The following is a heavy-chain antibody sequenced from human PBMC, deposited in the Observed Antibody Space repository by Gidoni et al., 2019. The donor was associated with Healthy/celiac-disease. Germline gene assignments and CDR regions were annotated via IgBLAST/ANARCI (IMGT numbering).Heavy chain of an antibody. CDR2: ISWNSGSI. V-gene: IGHV3-9*01. Sequence: EVQLVESGGGLVQPGRSLRLSCAASGFPFDVYAMHWVRQAPGKGLEWVSGISWNSGSIGYADSVKGRFTISRDNAKNSLYLQMNSLRAEDTALYYCAKGVGATIYFDYWGQGTLVTVSS. CDR3: AKGVGATIYFDY. J-gene: IGHJ4*02. CDR1: GFPFDVYA. D-gene: IGHD1-26*01.